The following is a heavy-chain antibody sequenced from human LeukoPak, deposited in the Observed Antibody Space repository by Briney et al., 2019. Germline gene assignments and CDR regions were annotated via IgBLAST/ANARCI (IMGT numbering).Heavy chain of an antibody. Sequence: ASVKVSCKASGYTFTSYGISWVRQAPGQGLEWMGWISAYNGNTNDVQKLQGRVTMTTDTSTSTAYMELRSLRSDDTSVYYCARASREQPLVGPLDYWGQGTLVTVSS. CDR2: ISAYNGNT. CDR3: ARASREQPLVGPLDY. CDR1: GYTFTSYG. V-gene: IGHV1-18*01. J-gene: IGHJ4*02. D-gene: IGHD6-13*01.